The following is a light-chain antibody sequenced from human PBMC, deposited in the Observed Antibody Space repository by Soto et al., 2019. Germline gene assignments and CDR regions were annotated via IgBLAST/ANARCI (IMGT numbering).Light chain of an antibody. Sequence: QSALTQPASVSGSPGQSIAISCTGTSSDVGGYNYVSWYQQHPGKAPKLMVYDVSNRPSGVSNRFSGSKSGNTASLTISGLQAEDEADYYCSSYTSSRTYVFGTGPKVTVL. CDR1: SSDVGGYNY. J-gene: IGLJ1*01. CDR2: DVS. V-gene: IGLV2-14*01. CDR3: SSYTSSRTYV.